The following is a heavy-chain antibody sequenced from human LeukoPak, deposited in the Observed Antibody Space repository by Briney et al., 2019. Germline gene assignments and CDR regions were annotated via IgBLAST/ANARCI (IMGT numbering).Heavy chain of an antibody. D-gene: IGHD3-10*01. V-gene: IGHV3-49*04. CDR2: IRSKAYGGTT. Sequence: GRSLRLSCTASGFTFGDYAMSWVRQAPGKGLEWVGFIRSKAYGGTTEYAASVKGRFTTSRDDSKSIAYLQMNSLKTEDTAVYYCTRGEEFFDYWGQGTLVTVSS. J-gene: IGHJ4*02. CDR1: GFTFGDYA. CDR3: TRGEEFFDY.